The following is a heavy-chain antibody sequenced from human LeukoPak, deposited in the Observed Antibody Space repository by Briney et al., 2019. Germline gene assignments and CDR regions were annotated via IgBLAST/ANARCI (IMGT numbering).Heavy chain of an antibody. CDR2: IIPIFGTA. J-gene: IGHJ6*02. D-gene: IGHD3-10*01. Sequence: GASVKVSCKASGGTFSSYAISWVRQAPGQGLEWMGGIIPIFGTANYAQKFQGRVTITTDESTSTAYMELSSLRSEDTAVYYCARHGAWNYYGSGSYYPYYYYGMDVWGQGTTVTVSS. V-gene: IGHV1-69*05. CDR3: ARHGAWNYYGSGSYYPYYYYGMDV. CDR1: GGTFSSYA.